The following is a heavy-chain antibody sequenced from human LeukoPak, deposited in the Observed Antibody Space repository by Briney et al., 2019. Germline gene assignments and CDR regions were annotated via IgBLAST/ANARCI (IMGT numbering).Heavy chain of an antibody. Sequence: PGGSLRLSCAASGFTFSSYAMSWVRQAPGKGLEWVASVWYVGGDEYYADSVKGRFTISRDNSKNTLYLQMNSLRAEDTAVYYCAKYLTIWGSGNFDYWGQGTLVTVSS. D-gene: IGHD7-27*01. CDR1: GFTFSSYA. J-gene: IGHJ4*02. CDR2: VWYVGGDE. CDR3: AKYLTIWGSGNFDY. V-gene: IGHV3-23*03.